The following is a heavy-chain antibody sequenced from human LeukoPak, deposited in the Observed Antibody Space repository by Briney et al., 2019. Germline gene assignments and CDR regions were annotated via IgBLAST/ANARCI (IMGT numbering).Heavy chain of an antibody. J-gene: IGHJ4*02. V-gene: IGHV3-20*04. D-gene: IGHD1-26*01. CDR3: ARERSGSYYYFDY. CDR2: INWNGGTT. Sequence: GGSLRLSCAASGFTFDDYGMAWVRQSPGKGLEWVSGINWNGGTTGYADSVKGRFTISRDNAKSSVYLQMNSLRAEDTALYYCARERSGSYYYFDYWGQGTLVTVSS. CDR1: GFTFDDYG.